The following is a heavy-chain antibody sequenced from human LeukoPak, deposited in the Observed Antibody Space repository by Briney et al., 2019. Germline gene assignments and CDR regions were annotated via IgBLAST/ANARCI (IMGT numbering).Heavy chain of an antibody. V-gene: IGHV4-61*09. CDR1: GGSISSGSYY. CDR2: IYSSGST. J-gene: IGHJ4*02. CDR3: TRSLVGGWGIDY. D-gene: IGHD1-26*01. Sequence: PSETLSLTCTVSGGSISSGSYYWSWIRQPAGKGLEWIGHIYSSGSTNYNPSLKSRVTISVDTSKNQFSLKLSSVTAADTAVYYCTRSLVGGWGIDYWGQGTLITVSS.